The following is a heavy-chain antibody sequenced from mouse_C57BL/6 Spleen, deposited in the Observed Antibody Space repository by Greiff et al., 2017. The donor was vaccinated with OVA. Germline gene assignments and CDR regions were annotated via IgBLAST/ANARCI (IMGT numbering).Heavy chain of an antibody. CDR2: IYPGDGDT. D-gene: IGHD2-2*01. CDR3: ERERAIGGCGYRFAY. J-gene: IGHJ3*01. Sequence: VQLQESGPELVKPGASVKISCKASGYAFSSSWMNWVKQRPGKGLEWIGRIYPGDGDTNYNGKFKGKATLTADKSSSTAYMQLSSLTSEDSAVYFYERERAIGGCGYRFAYWGQGTLVTVSA. CDR1: GYAFSSSW. V-gene: IGHV1-82*01.